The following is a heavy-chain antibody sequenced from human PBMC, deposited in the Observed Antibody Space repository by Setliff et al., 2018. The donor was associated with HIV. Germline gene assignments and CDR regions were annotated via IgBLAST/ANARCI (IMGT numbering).Heavy chain of an antibody. V-gene: IGHV4-30-2*01. J-gene: IGHJ4*02. D-gene: IGHD3-10*01. CDR1: GDSVTSKPYS. CDR3: ATVPPSGTYLDY. CDR2: IIPSGTT. Sequence: SETLSLTCDVSGDSVTSKPYSWTWIRQPPGKGLEWMGYIIPSGTTYYSPSLKSRLTISIDKSMNHFSLTLSSVTVADTAVYYCATVPPSGTYLDYWGPGMLVTVSS.